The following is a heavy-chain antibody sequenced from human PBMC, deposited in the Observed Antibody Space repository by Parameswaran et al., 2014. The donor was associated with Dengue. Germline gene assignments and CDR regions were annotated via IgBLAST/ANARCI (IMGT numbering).Heavy chain of an antibody. CDR2: IYPGDSDT. Sequence: VRPDARKGLEWMGIIYPGDSDTMYSPSFQGQVTISADRSISTAFLQWSSLKASDTAMYFCARSDYYHYYGMDLWGQGTTVTVSS. J-gene: IGHJ6*02. CDR3: ARSDYYHYYGMDL. V-gene: IGHV5-51*01.